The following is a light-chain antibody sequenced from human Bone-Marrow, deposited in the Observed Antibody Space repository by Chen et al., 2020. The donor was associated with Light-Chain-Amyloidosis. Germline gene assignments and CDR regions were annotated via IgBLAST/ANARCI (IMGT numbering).Light chain of an antibody. V-gene: IGKV1-39*01. J-gene: IGKJ1*01. CDR3: QQCYSAWT. CDR1: EDIRVY. Sequence: DIQMTQSPSPLSASLGDRVTITCRASEDIRVYLNWYQQKPGKAPKLLIYFASNLEAWVPSRFSGSGSGTDFTLTIRSLQPEDSATYYCQQCYSAWTFGQGTKVDIK. CDR2: FAS.